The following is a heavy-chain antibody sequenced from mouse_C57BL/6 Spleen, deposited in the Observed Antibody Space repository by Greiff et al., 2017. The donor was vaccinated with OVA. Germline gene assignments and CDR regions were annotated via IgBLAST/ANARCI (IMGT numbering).Heavy chain of an antibody. CDR2: IRNKANNHAT. D-gene: IGHD1-1*01. CDR3: TRRLRRDYFDY. Sequence: EVMLVESGGGLVQPGGSMKLSCAASGFTFSDAWMDWVRQSPEKGLEWVAEIRNKANNHATYYAESWKGRFTISRNYSKSSFYLQMNRLSAEDTGIYYCTRRLRRDYFDYWGQGTTLTVSS. J-gene: IGHJ2*01. V-gene: IGHV6-6*01. CDR1: GFTFSDAW.